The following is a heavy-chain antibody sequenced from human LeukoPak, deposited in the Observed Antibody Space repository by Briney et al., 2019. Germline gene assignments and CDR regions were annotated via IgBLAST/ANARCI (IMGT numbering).Heavy chain of an antibody. J-gene: IGHJ4*02. Sequence: SETLSLTCTISAGSISNYYWSWIRQPAGKGLEWIGRIYGSGSTNYNPSLKSRVTLSVDTSKNQFSLELSSVTAAYTAVYYCARDRGTATLPDYWGQGTLVTVSS. CDR3: ARDRGTATLPDY. D-gene: IGHD1-1*01. CDR1: AGSISNYY. CDR2: IYGSGST. V-gene: IGHV4-4*07.